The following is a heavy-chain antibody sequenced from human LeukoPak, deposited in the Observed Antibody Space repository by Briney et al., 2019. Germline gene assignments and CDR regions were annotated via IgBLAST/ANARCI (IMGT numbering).Heavy chain of an antibody. CDR1: GFTFSTYS. Sequence: PGRSLRLSCAASGFTFSTYSMNWGPQAPGKGLEWVSSISSSSGYIHYADSVKGRFTISRDNAKNSLYLQMNSLRDTDTAVYYCARGKVGYSYFDYWGQGTLVTVSS. CDR2: ISSSSGYI. J-gene: IGHJ4*02. V-gene: IGHV3-21*01. CDR3: ARGKVGYSYFDY. D-gene: IGHD5-18*01.